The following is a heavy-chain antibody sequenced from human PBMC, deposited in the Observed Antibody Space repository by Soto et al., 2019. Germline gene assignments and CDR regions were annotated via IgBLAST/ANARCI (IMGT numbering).Heavy chain of an antibody. J-gene: IGHJ5*02. V-gene: IGHV3-23*01. CDR2: IIGSGGST. D-gene: IGHD3-9*01. CDR1: GFTFSSYA. Sequence: PXGSLRLSCAASGFTFSSYAMSWVRQAPGKGLDWVSAIIGSGGSTYYADSVKGRFTISRDNSKNTLYLQMNSLRAEDTAVYYCAKDRPLYYDILTGTNWFDPWGQGNLVTVSS. CDR3: AKDRPLYYDILTGTNWFDP.